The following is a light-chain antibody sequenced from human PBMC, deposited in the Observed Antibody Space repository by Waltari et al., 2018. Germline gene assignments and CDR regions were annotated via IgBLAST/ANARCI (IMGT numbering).Light chain of an antibody. V-gene: IGLV2-14*01. CDR2: EVN. CDR1: TTDVGAYNF. J-gene: IGLJ3*02. CDR3: CSHSSSSTLVL. Sequence: QSALTQPAPVSGSPGQSITLPCTGTTTDVGAYNFVPWYQQHPGEVPKLLIYEVNNRPSGVSDRFSGSRSGNTASLTISGLLAEDEADYYCCSHSSSSTLVLFGGGTKVTVL.